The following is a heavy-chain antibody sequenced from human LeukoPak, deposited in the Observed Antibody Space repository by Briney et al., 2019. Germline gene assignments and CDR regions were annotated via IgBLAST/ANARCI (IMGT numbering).Heavy chain of an antibody. Sequence: GASVKVSCKASGYTFTSYDINWVRQATGQGLEWMGWMNPNSGNTGYAQKFQGRVTITRNTSISTAYMELSSLRSEDTAVYYCARVFVGYCSSADCYNYYYYMDVWGKGTTVTVSS. V-gene: IGHV1-8*03. CDR1: GYTFTSYD. CDR2: MNPNSGNT. D-gene: IGHD2-2*01. CDR3: ARVFVGYCSSADCYNYYYYMDV. J-gene: IGHJ6*03.